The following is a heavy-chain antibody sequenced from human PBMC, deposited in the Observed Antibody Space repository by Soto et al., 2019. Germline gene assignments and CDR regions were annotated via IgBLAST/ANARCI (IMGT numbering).Heavy chain of an antibody. V-gene: IGHV1-3*01. J-gene: IGHJ6*01. CDR1: GYTFSTYA. Sequence: QVQLVQSGAEVKKPGASVKVSCKASGYTFSTYAIHWVRQAPGQRLEWMGWINAANDNTKYSQKFQGRVTITRDTSASAAYMELSSLRSEDTAVYYCARDPRPITIQGMDVWGQGTTVSVSS. CDR2: INAANDNT. D-gene: IGHD3-3*01. CDR3: ARDPRPITIQGMDV.